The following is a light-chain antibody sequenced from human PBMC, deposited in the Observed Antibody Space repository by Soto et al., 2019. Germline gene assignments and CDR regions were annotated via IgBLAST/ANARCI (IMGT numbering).Light chain of an antibody. CDR1: QSIGYW. J-gene: IGKJ1*01. Sequence: DIQMTQSPSTLSASVGDRVTITCRASQSIGYWLAWYQQKPGKAPNLRIYQASSLEPGVPSRFSGSGSGTEFTLTISSLQHDDFATYYCQQYNSVSLTFGQGTKVEIK. CDR3: QQYNSVSLT. CDR2: QAS. V-gene: IGKV1-5*03.